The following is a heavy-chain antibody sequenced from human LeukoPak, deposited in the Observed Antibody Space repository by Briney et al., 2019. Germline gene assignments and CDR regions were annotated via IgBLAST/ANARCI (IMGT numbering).Heavy chain of an antibody. CDR2: IYTDGST. CDR3: TIGSSSGSLAY. J-gene: IGHJ4*02. V-gene: IGHV4-4*07. CDR1: GASLNDNY. Sequence: PSGTLSLTCTVSGASLNDNYWSWRRQPAGKTLEWIGRIYTDGSTNYNPSLKSRVAISVDTSTNHFSLFLRSVTAADTAIYYCTIGSSSGSLAYWGQGTLVTVSS. D-gene: IGHD2-15*01.